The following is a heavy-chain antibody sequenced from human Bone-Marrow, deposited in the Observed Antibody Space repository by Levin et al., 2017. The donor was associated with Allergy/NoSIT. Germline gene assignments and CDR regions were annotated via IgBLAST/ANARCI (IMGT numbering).Heavy chain of an antibody. Sequence: SETLSLTCNVSGASVSRGPYFWSWIRQPPGKVLEWIGNVDYSGTTKYSPSLKSRVTISIDTSQNQFYLSLKSVTAADTAVYYCAREAPRSSSSSDYWGQGTLVTVSS. CDR3: AREAPRSSSSSDY. V-gene: IGHV4-61*01. D-gene: IGHD6-6*01. J-gene: IGHJ4*02. CDR2: VDYSGTT. CDR1: GASVSRGPYF.